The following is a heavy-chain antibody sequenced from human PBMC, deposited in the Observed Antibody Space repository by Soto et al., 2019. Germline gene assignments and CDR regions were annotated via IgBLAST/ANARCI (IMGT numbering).Heavy chain of an antibody. CDR1: GFTFSGYG. CDR3: ATTVTTVDY. D-gene: IGHD4-17*01. J-gene: IGHJ4*02. Sequence: GGSLRLSCAASGFTFSGYGMNWVRQAPGKGLESISYITSSGSLIYYADSLKGRFTISRDNAKNSLFLQMNSLRAEDTAVYYCATTVTTVDYWGQGTRVTVSA. V-gene: IGHV3-48*03. CDR2: ITSSGSLI.